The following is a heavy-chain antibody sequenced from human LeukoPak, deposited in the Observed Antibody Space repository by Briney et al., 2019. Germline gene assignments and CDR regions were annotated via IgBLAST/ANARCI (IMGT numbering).Heavy chain of an antibody. CDR1: GFTFNSYA. V-gene: IGHV3-74*01. Sequence: GGSLRLSCAASGFTFNSYAMSWVRQGPGKGLVWVSRIKSDGSTRYADSVKGRFTISRDNAKNTVSLQMNSLRAEDTGVYYCARAPSEIGGYYPEYFRHWGQGTLVTVSP. CDR2: IKSDGST. CDR3: ARAPSEIGGYYPEYFRH. J-gene: IGHJ1*01. D-gene: IGHD3-22*01.